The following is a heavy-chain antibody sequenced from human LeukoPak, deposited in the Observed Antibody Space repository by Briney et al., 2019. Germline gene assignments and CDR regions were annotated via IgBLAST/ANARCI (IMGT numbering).Heavy chain of an antibody. CDR3: ARHTAISWNYFELDNWFDP. CDR2: IYYSGST. CDR1: GGSISSSSYY. J-gene: IGHJ5*02. Sequence: SETLSLTCTVSGGSISSSSYYWGWIRQPPGKGLEWIGSIYYSGSTYYNPSLKSRVTISVDTSKNQFSLKLSSVTAADTAVYYCARHTAISWNYFELDNWFDPWGQGTLVTVSS. D-gene: IGHD1-7*01. V-gene: IGHV4-39*01.